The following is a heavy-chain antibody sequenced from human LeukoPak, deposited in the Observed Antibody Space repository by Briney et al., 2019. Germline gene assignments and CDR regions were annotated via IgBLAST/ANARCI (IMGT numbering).Heavy chain of an antibody. Sequence: GGSLRLSCAASGFTFSSYAMSWVRQAPGKGLEWVSAISGSGGTTYYADSVKGRFTISRDNSKNTLYLQMNSLRAEDTAIYYCAEDLTHYGYSTDYWGQGILVTVSS. CDR2: ISGSGGTT. V-gene: IGHV3-23*01. CDR1: GFTFSSYA. CDR3: AEDLTHYGYSTDY. J-gene: IGHJ4*02. D-gene: IGHD6-13*01.